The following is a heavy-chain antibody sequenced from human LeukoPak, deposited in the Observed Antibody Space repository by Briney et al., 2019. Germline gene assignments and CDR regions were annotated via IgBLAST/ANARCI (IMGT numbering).Heavy chain of an antibody. Sequence: PGGSLRLSCAASGCTFSSHWMHWVRQAPGKGLVWVSRINSGGTSTTYADSVKGRFTVSRDNAKNTLYLQMNSLRDEDSAVYFCVSGPYTSSWWGAFEMWGQGTMVSVSS. J-gene: IGHJ3*02. CDR2: INSGGTST. CDR1: GCTFSSHW. V-gene: IGHV3-74*01. D-gene: IGHD6-13*01. CDR3: VSGPYTSSWWGAFEM.